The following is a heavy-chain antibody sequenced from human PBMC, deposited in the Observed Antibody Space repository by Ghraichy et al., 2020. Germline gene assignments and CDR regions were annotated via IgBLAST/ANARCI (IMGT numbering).Heavy chain of an antibody. D-gene: IGHD4-23*01. CDR3: ARISMGLLLSYYSYMDV. J-gene: IGHJ6*03. CDR2: IYYSGST. CDR1: GGSISSYY. V-gene: IGHV4-59*01. Sequence: SETLSLTCTVSGGSISSYYWSWIRQPPGKGLEWIGYIYYSGSTNYNPSLKSRVTISVDTSKNQFSLKLSSVTAADTAVYYCARISMGLLLSYYSYMDVWGKGTTVTVYS.